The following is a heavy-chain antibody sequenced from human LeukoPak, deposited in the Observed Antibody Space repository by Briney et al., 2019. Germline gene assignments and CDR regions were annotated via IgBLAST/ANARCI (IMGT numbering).Heavy chain of an antibody. J-gene: IGHJ4*02. Sequence: ASVKVSCKASGYTFTGYYMHRVRQAPGQGLEWMGWINPNSGGTNYAQKFQGRVTMTRDTSINTAYMELSRLRSDDTAVYYCARDLGGGSGWYYFDYWGQGTLVTVSS. V-gene: IGHV1-2*02. CDR3: ARDLGGGSGWYYFDY. CDR2: INPNSGGT. CDR1: GYTFTGYY. D-gene: IGHD6-19*01.